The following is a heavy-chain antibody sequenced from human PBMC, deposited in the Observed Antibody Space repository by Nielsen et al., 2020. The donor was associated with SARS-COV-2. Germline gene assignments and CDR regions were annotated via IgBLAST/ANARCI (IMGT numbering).Heavy chain of an antibody. D-gene: IGHD3-16*01. V-gene: IGHV5-10-1*01. CDR2: IDPSDSYT. CDR1: GYSFTSYW. J-gene: IGHJ4*02. CDR3: ARQGDHDYTYFDY. Sequence: GGSLRLSCKGSGYSFTSYWISWVRQMPGKGLEWMGRIDPSDSYTNYSPSFQGHVTISADKSISTAYLQWTSLKASDTAMYHCARQGDHDYTYFDYWGQGTLVTVSS.